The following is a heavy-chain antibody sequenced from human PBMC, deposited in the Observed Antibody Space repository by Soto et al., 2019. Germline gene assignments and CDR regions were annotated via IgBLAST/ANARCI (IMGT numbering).Heavy chain of an antibody. CDR1: GGSISGYY. D-gene: IGHD2-15*01. J-gene: IGHJ6*02. CDR3: ARFSGCSGGFCYSAISSYYCMAV. Sequence: SETLSLTCSVSGGSISGYYCSWFRQPPGKGLEWIGYMGYSGYTSYNPSLRSRVTISLDTSKNQFSLRLSSVTAADTAVYYCARFSGCSGGFCYSAISSYYCMAVWGHGTTVTAS. CDR2: MGYSGYT. V-gene: IGHV4-59*08.